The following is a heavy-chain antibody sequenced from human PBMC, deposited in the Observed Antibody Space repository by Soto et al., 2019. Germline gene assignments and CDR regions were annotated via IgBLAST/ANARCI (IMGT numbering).Heavy chain of an antibody. J-gene: IGHJ6*02. CDR1: GFTFSSYE. V-gene: IGHV3-48*03. CDR3: ARRAAGTGSLRYYYYGMDV. D-gene: IGHD6-13*01. CDR2: ISSSGSTI. Sequence: PGGSLRLSCAASGFTFSSYEMNWVRQAPGKGLEWVSYISSSGSTIYYADSVKGRFTISRDNAKNSLYLQMNSLRAEDTAVYHCARRAAGTGSLRYYYYGMDVWGQGTTVTVSS.